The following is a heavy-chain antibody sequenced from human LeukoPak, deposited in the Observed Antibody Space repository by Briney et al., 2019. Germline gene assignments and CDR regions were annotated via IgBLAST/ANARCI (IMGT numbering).Heavy chain of an antibody. D-gene: IGHD2/OR15-2a*01. Sequence: SETLSLTCTVSGGSMSGHWWSWIRQSPGKGLEWIGDIFYSGGTNNNSPLKSRLTMSLDASKNQFSLKLSSVTAADTAMYYCARRNTADASIDFWGQGILVIASS. CDR1: GGSMSGHW. V-gene: IGHV4-59*08. J-gene: IGHJ4*02. CDR3: ARRNTADASIDF. CDR2: IFYSGGT.